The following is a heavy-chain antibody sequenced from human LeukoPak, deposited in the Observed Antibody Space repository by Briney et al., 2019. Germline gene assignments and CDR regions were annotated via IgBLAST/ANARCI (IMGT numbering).Heavy chain of an antibody. D-gene: IGHD6-19*01. CDR2: INPNSGGT. Sequence: ASVKVSCKASGYTFTGYYIQWVRQAPGQGLKWMGWINPNSGGTNYAQKFQGRVTMTRDTSISTAYMDLSGLRSDDTAVYYCARDSSGDYWGQGTLVTVSS. CDR1: GYTFTGYY. CDR3: ARDSSGDY. J-gene: IGHJ4*02. V-gene: IGHV1-2*02.